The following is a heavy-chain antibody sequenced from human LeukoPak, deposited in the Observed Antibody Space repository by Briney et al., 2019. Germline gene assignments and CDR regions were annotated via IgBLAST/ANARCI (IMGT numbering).Heavy chain of an antibody. D-gene: IGHD3-10*01. J-gene: IGHJ4*02. CDR1: GYTFTGYY. CDR2: INPNSGGT. V-gene: IGHV1-2*04. CDR3: ARSSPRGWFRPQYYFDY. Sequence: GASVKVSCKASGYTFTGYYMHWVRQAPGQGLEWMGWINPNSGGTNYAQKFQGWVTMTRDTSISTAYMELSRLRSDDTAVYYCARSSPRGWFRPQYYFDYWGQGTLVTVSS.